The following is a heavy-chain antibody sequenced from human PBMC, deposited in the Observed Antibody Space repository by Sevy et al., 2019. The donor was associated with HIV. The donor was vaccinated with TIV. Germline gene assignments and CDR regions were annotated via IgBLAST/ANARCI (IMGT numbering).Heavy chain of an antibody. J-gene: IGHJ4*02. V-gene: IGHV3-23*01. D-gene: IGHD6-13*01. Sequence: GGSLRLSCAASGFTFSSYAMRWVRQAPGKGLEWVSAISGSGGSTYYADSVKGRFTISRDNSKNTLYLQMNSLRAEDTAVYYCASSPAGTSFDYWGQGTLVTVSS. CDR3: ASSPAGTSFDY. CDR2: ISGSGGST. CDR1: GFTFSSYA.